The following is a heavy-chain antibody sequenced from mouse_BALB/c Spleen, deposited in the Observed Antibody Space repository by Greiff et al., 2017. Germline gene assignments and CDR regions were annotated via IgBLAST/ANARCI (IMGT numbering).Heavy chain of an antibody. CDR1: GFTFSNYW. CDR3: TSPYYRYGWFAY. D-gene: IGHD2-14*01. J-gene: IGHJ3*01. CDR2: IRLKSNNYAT. Sequence: EVKLEESGGGLVQPGGSMKLSCVASGFTFSNYWMNWVRQSPEKGLEWVAEIRLKSNNYATHYAESVKGRFTISRDDSKSSVYLQMNNLRAEDTGIYYCTSPYYRYGWFAYWGQGTLVTVSA. V-gene: IGHV6-6*02.